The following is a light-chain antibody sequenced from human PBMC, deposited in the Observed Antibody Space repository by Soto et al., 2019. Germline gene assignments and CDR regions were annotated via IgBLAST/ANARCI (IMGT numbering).Light chain of an antibody. CDR3: CSYAGSSTSLYV. Sequence: TQPASVSGSPGQSITISYTGTSSDVGSYNLVSWYQQHPGKAPKLMIYEGSKRPSGVSNRFSGSKSGNTASLTISGLQAEDEADYYCCSYAGSSTSLYVFGPGTKVTVL. CDR1: SSDVGSYNL. CDR2: EGS. V-gene: IGLV2-23*01. J-gene: IGLJ1*01.